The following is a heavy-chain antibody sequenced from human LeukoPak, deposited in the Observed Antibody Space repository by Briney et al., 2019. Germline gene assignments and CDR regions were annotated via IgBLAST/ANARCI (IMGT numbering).Heavy chain of an antibody. CDR1: GYSISSGYH. Sequence: LSLTCTVSGYSISSGYHWGWIRQAPGKGLEWVSYISSSGSTIYYADSVKGRFTISRDNAKNSLYLQMNSLRAEDTAVYYCARDRMGPINYWGQGTLVTVSS. J-gene: IGHJ4*02. V-gene: IGHV3-11*04. D-gene: IGHD2-8*01. CDR3: ARDRMGPINY. CDR2: ISSSGSTI.